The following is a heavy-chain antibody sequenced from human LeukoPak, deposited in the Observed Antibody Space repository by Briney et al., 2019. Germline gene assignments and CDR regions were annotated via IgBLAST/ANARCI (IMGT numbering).Heavy chain of an antibody. Sequence: PSETLSLTCTVSGGSISSYYWSWIRQPPGKGLEWIGYIYYSGSTNYNPSLKSRVTISVDTSKNQFSLKLSSVTAADTAVYYCARGGWGVHFDYWGQGTLVTVSS. V-gene: IGHV4-59*01. D-gene: IGHD3-10*01. CDR3: ARGGWGVHFDY. CDR1: GGSISSYY. J-gene: IGHJ4*02. CDR2: IYYSGST.